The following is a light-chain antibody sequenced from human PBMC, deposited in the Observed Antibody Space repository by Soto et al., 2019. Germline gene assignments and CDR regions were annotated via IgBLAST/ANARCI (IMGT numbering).Light chain of an antibody. Sequence: QPASVSGSPGQSITISCTGTSSDVGGYNYVSWYQQHPGKAPKLMIYEVSNRPSGVSNRFSGSKSGNTASLTISGLQAEDEADYYCSSYTSNSTPYVFGTGTKLTVL. CDR2: EVS. J-gene: IGLJ1*01. CDR1: SSDVGGYNY. CDR3: SSYTSNSTPYV. V-gene: IGLV2-14*01.